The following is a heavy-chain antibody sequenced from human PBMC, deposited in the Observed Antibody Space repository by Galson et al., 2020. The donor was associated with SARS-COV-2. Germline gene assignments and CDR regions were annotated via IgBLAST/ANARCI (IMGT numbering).Heavy chain of an antibody. CDR1: GFTFSSHA. V-gene: IGHV3-33*01. D-gene: IGHD3-3*01. J-gene: IGHJ3*01. Sequence: GGSLRLSCAASGFTFSSHAIHWVRQAPGKGLEWVAQIWFDGSNKYYTDSVRGRFSISRDNSKNTVSLQMNSLRAEDTAVYYCARVGQSGAPYAFDFWGQGTTVTVSS. CDR2: IWFDGSNK. CDR3: ARVGQSGAPYAFDF.